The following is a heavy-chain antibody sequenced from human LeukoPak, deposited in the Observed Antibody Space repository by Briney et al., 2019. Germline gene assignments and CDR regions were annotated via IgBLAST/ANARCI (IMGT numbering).Heavy chain of an antibody. CDR1: GFTFSRYG. V-gene: IGHV3-30*02. CDR3: ARDGGSESYAFDY. CDR2: ISDSGGDK. J-gene: IGHJ4*02. D-gene: IGHD3-10*01. Sequence: GGSLRLSCAESGFTFSRYGFHWVRQAPGKGLEWVAFISDSGGDKWYADSVKGRLTISRDKSKNTVNLQMSSLRVEDTALYYCARDGGSESYAFDYWGQGTQVTVSS.